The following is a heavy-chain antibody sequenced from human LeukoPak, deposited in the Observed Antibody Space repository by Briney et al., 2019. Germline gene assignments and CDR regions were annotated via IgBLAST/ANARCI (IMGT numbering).Heavy chain of an antibody. J-gene: IGHJ6*03. CDR2: IYYSGST. CDR1: GGSISSYY. Sequence: PSETLSLTCTVSGGSISSYYWSWIRQPPGKGLEWIGYIYYSGSTNYNPSLKSRVTISVDTSKNQFSLKLSSVTAADTAVYYCAAFCDSSGYAIEPYYYYYMDVWGKGTTVTVSS. CDR3: AAFCDSSGYAIEPYYYYYMDV. D-gene: IGHD3-22*01. V-gene: IGHV4-59*01.